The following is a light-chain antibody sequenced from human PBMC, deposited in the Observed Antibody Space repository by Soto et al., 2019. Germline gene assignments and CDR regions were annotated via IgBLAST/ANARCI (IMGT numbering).Light chain of an antibody. V-gene: IGLV1-51*01. Sequence: QSVLTQPPSVSAAPGQKVTISCSGSSSNIGNNYVSWYQHFPGTAPKLLIYDNNKRPSGIPDRFSGSKSGTSATLGITGLQTGEEADYYCGTWDYSLSAGVFGGGTKLTVL. CDR1: SSNIGNNY. CDR3: GTWDYSLSAGV. J-gene: IGLJ3*02. CDR2: DNN.